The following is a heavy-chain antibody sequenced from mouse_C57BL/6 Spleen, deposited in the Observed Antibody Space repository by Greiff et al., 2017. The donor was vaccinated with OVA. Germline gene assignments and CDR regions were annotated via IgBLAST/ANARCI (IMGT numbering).Heavy chain of an antibody. CDR2: ISDGGSYT. Sequence: DVKLVESGGGLVKPGGSLKLSCAASGFTFSSYAMSWVRQTPEKRLEWVATISDGGSYTYYPDNVKGRFTISRDNAKNNLYLQMSHLKSEDTAMYYCARAGDGYYLDYWGQGTTLTVSS. V-gene: IGHV5-4*03. D-gene: IGHD2-3*01. CDR3: ARAGDGYYLDY. J-gene: IGHJ2*01. CDR1: GFTFSSYA.